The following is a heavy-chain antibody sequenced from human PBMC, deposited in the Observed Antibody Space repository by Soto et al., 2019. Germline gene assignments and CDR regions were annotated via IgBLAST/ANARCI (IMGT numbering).Heavy chain of an antibody. CDR2: IYYSGST. D-gene: IGHD6-13*01. Sequence: QVQLQESGPGLVKPSQTLSLTCTVSGGSISSGGYYWSWIRQHPGKGLEWIGYIYYSGSTYYNPSLKSRFTISVDTSKNQFSLKLSSVTAADTAVYYCARARSRRAAAVDYWGQGTLVTVSS. CDR3: ARARSRRAAAVDY. CDR1: GGSISSGGYY. J-gene: IGHJ4*02. V-gene: IGHV4-31*03.